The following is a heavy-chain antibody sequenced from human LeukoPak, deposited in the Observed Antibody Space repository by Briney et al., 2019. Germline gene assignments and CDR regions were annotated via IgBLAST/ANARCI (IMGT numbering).Heavy chain of an antibody. CDR3: ARGHGSGSYYPDY. V-gene: IGHV3-48*01. J-gene: IGHJ4*02. CDR1: GFTFSSYS. CDR2: ISSSSSTI. D-gene: IGHD3-10*01. Sequence: PGGSLSLSCAASGFTFSSYSMNWVRQAPGKGLEWVSYISSSSSTIYYADSVKGRFTISRDNAKNSLYLQMNSLRAEDTAVYYCARGHGSGSYYPDYWGEGTLVTVSS.